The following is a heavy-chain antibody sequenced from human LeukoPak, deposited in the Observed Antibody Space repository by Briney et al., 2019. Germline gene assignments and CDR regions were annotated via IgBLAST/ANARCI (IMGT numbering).Heavy chain of an antibody. Sequence: ASVKVSCKAAGYTFSTYDISWVRQATGQGLEWMGWMNPKSGNTLYAQKFQGRVTMTGDMSTSTVYMELSSLRSEDTAVYYCASTPSDSSGLSKGTDAFDIWGQGTMVTVSS. V-gene: IGHV1-8*01. J-gene: IGHJ3*02. CDR2: MNPKSGNT. D-gene: IGHD3-22*01. CDR1: GYTFSTYD. CDR3: ASTPSDSSGLSKGTDAFDI.